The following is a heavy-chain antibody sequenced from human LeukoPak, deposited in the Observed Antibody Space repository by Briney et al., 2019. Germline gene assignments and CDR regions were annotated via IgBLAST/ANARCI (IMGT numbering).Heavy chain of an antibody. J-gene: IGHJ4*02. V-gene: IGHV3-48*02. CDR3: ARDGYCSGGSCYSNVDY. CDR2: ISSSSSTI. D-gene: IGHD2-15*01. CDR1: GFTFSSYS. Sequence: GGSLRLSCAASGFTFSSYSMNWVHQAPGKGLEWVSYISSSSSTIYYADSVKGRFTISRDNAKNSLNLQMNSLRDEDTAIYYCARDGYCSGGSCYSNVDYWGQGILVTVSS.